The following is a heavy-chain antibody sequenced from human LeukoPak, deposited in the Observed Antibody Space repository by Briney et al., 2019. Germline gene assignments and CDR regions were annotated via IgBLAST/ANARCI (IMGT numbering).Heavy chain of an antibody. CDR1: GFTFSSYA. CDR3: ARMGQELVIRY. V-gene: IGHV3-23*01. D-gene: IGHD3-9*01. Sequence: GSLLLSCAASGFTFSSYAMSWVRQAPGKGLEWVSAISGSGGSTYYADSVKGRFTISRDNSKNTLYLQMNSLRAEDTAVYYCARMGQELVIRYWGQGTLVTVSS. J-gene: IGHJ4*02. CDR2: ISGSGGST.